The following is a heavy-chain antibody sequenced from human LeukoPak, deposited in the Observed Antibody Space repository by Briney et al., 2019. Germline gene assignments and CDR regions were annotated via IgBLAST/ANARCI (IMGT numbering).Heavy chain of an antibody. D-gene: IGHD3-22*01. CDR2: IFYSGST. CDR1: GGSISSSNYY. CDR3: ARRDSSAYYYAFGY. Sequence: PSETLSLTCTVSGGSISSSNYYWGWIRQPPGKGLEWIGNIFYSGSTNYNPSLKSRVTISVDTSKNQFSLKLSSVTAADTAIYYCARRDSSAYYYAFGYWGQGTLVTVSS. J-gene: IGHJ4*02. V-gene: IGHV4-39*01.